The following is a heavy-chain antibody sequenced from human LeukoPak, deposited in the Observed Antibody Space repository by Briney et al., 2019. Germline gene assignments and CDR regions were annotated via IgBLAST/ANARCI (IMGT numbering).Heavy chain of an antibody. CDR1: GGSISSYY. D-gene: IGHD3-22*01. V-gene: IGHV4-4*07. J-gene: IGHJ4*02. CDR2: IYTSGST. Sequence: SETLSLTCTVSGGSISSYYCSWIRQPAGKGLEWIGRIYTSGSTNYNPSLKSRVTMSVDTSKNQFSLKLSSVTAADTAVYYCARARHYYYDSSGYYWSYFDYWGQGTLVTVSS. CDR3: ARARHYYYDSSGYYWSYFDY.